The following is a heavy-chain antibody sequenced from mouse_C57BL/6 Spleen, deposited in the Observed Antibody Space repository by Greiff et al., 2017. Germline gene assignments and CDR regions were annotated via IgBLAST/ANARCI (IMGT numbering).Heavy chain of an antibody. D-gene: IGHD2-1*01. V-gene: IGHV1-69*01. CDR1: GYTFTSYW. CDR2: IDPSDSYT. J-gene: IGHJ1*03. Sequence: QVQLQQPGAELVMPGASVKLSCKASGYTFTSYWMHWVKQRPRQGLEWIGEIDPSDSYTNYNQKFKGKSTLTVDKSSSTAYMQLSSLTSEDSAVYYCVLYPGYFDVWGTGTTVTVSS. CDR3: VLYPGYFDV.